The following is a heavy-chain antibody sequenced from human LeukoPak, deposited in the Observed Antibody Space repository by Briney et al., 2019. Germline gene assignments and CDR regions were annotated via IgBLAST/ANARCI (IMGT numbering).Heavy chain of an antibody. Sequence: SETLSLTCTVSGGSISSSSYYWGWIRQPPGKGLEWIGSIYYSGSTYGNPSLKSRVTISVDTSKNQFSLRLSSVTAADTAVYFCARSSGWSLNDAFDIWGQGTMITVSS. D-gene: IGHD6-19*01. CDR2: IYYSGST. CDR3: ARSSGWSLNDAFDI. V-gene: IGHV4-39*01. J-gene: IGHJ3*02. CDR1: GGSISSSSYY.